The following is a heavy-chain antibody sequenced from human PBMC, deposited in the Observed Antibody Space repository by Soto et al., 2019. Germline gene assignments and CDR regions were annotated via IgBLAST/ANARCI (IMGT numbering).Heavy chain of an antibody. Sequence: LSCAASRFTFTTYEMHWVRQATWKGLEWVSYISTSGSTFYYSDSVKGLFTISRDNTRNSLYLQMNSLRDEDTALYYCVRYCSTTLCTGVATRTFDYRGKRSRVSVSS. J-gene: IGHJ4*02. CDR2: ISTSGSTF. V-gene: IGHV3-48*03. D-gene: IGHD5-12*01. CDR1: RFTFTTYE. CDR3: VRYCSTTLCTGVATRTFDY.